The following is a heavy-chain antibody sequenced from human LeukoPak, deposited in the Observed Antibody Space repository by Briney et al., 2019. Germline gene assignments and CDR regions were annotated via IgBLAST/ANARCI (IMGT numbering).Heavy chain of an antibody. D-gene: IGHD3-10*01. CDR1: GDSISSSSYY. V-gene: IGHV4-39*01. CDR3: ARASSGFGELFNNWFDP. CDR2: LYYSGST. Sequence: SETLSLTCTVSGDSISSSSYYWGWIRQPPGKGLEWLGSLYYSGSTYYNPSLKSRVTISVDTSKNQFSLQLNSVTPEDTAVYYCARASSGFGELFNNWFDPWGQGTLVTVSS. J-gene: IGHJ5*02.